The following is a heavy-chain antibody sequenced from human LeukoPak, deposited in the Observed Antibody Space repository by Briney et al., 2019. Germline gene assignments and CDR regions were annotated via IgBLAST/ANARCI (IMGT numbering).Heavy chain of an antibody. Sequence: ASVKVSCKASGGTFRSYAITWVRQAPGKGLEWMGGIIPMINTPKYAQKFQGRGSITADESTSTGYMEVSSLRSEDTAVYYCAIFQGTYGDNENDYWGQGTLVTVSS. J-gene: IGHJ4*02. CDR3: AIFQGTYGDNENDY. CDR1: GGTFRSYA. V-gene: IGHV1-69*13. D-gene: IGHD4-17*01. CDR2: IIPMINTP.